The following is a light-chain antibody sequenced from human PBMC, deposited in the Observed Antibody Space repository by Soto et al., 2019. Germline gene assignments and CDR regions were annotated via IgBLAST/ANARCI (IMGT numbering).Light chain of an antibody. CDR2: GAS. Sequence: IVMTQSPATLSVSPGERATLSCRASQSVGGDLAWYQRKPGQAPRLLIYGASSRAPGIPARFSGSGSGTDFTLIISRLEPEDFAVYYCQQYGNSFVGFGQGTKVDIK. V-gene: IGKV3-15*01. CDR1: QSVGGD. J-gene: IGKJ1*01. CDR3: QQYGNSFVG.